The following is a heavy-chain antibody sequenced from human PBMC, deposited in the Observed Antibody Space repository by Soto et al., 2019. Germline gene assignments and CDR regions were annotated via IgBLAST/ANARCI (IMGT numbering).Heavy chain of an antibody. Sequence: PSETLSLTCTVSGGSMISGGFSWTWIRQHPGKGLEWIGYIYYNGSTYYNPSLKSRLTISIDTSQSQFSLKLNSVTAADTAVYYCARGTRSSWYDRWGQGTLVT. D-gene: IGHD6-13*01. CDR2: IYYNGST. CDR3: ARGTRSSWYDR. V-gene: IGHV4-31*03. J-gene: IGHJ5*02. CDR1: GGSMISGGFS.